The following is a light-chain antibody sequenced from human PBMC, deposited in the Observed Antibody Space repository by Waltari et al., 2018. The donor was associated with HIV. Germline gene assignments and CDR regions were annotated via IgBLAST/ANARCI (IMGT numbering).Light chain of an antibody. CDR3: QAWTSPGSI. J-gene: IGLJ2*01. CDR2: QNN. Sequence: SSDWSQPPSVSVSSGQTVTITCSGDNLGHKHVYWYQQRPGQSPVLVMSQNNKPPSGIPERFSGSKSGNTASLTISGTQTVDEATYYCQAWTSPGSIFGGGTILTVL. CDR1: NLGHKH. V-gene: IGLV3-1*01.